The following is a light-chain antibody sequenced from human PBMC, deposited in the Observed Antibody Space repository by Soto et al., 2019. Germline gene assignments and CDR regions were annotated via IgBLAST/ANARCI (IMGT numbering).Light chain of an antibody. J-gene: IGKJ2*01. CDR3: QQRSNWPPYT. CDR2: DAS. V-gene: IGKV3-11*01. CDR1: QSVSSY. Sequence: EIVLTQSPATLYLSPGERATLSCRASQSVSSYLAWYQQKPGPAPRLLIYDASNRATGIPARFSGSGSGTDFTLTISSLEPEDFAVYYCQQRSNWPPYTFGQGTKLEIK.